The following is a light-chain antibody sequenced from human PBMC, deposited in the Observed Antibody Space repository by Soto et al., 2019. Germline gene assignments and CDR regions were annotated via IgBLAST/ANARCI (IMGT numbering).Light chain of an antibody. CDR3: SSYTSRSLWA. J-gene: IGLJ3*02. CDR1: SSDVGGYSY. Sequence: QSALTQPASVSGSPGQSITISCSGTSSDVGGYSYVSWFQQHPGKAPKLMISDVYKRPSGVSNRFSGSKSGNTASLTTSGLQAEDEDNYYCSSYTSRSLWAFGGGTKLTVL. V-gene: IGLV2-14*01. CDR2: DVY.